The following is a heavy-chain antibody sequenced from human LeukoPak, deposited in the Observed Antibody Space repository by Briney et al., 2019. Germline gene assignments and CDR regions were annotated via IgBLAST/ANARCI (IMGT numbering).Heavy chain of an antibody. CDR3: ARLGYCSGGSCSTTPLLYYFDY. D-gene: IGHD2-15*01. V-gene: IGHV4-34*01. CDR1: GGSFSGYY. Sequence: SETLSLTCAVYGGSFSGYYWSWIRQPPGKGLEWIGEINHSGSTNYNPSLKSRVTISVDTSKNQFSLKLSSVTAADTAVYYCARLGYCSGGSCSTTPLLYYFDYWGQGTLVTVSS. J-gene: IGHJ4*02. CDR2: INHSGST.